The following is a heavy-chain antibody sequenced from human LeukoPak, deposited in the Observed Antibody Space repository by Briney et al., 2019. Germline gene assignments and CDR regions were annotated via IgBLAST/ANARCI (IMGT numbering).Heavy chain of an antibody. CDR3: ARGDYYDSSGYYPEYFQH. Sequence: SETLSLTCTVSGGSISSGDYYWSWIRQPPGKGLEWIGYICYSGSTYYNPSLKSRVTISVDTSKNQFSLKLSSVTAAGTAVYYCARGDYYDSSGYYPEYFQHWGQGTLVTVSS. D-gene: IGHD3-22*01. J-gene: IGHJ1*01. CDR2: ICYSGST. CDR1: GGSISSGDYY. V-gene: IGHV4-30-4*01.